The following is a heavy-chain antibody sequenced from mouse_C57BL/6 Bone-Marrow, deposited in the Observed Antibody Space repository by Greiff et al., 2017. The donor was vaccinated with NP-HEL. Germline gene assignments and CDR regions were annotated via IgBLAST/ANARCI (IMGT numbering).Heavy chain of an antibody. CDR3: AREITAVVAPYAVDY. J-gene: IGHJ4*01. Sequence: VQLQQSGPELVKPGASVKISCKASGYTFTDYYMNWVKQSHGKSLEWIGDINPNNGGTSYNQKFKGKATLTVDKSSSTAYMELRSLTSEDSAVYYCAREITAVVAPYAVDYWGQGTSVTVSS. V-gene: IGHV1-26*01. D-gene: IGHD1-1*01. CDR2: INPNNGGT. CDR1: GYTFTDYY.